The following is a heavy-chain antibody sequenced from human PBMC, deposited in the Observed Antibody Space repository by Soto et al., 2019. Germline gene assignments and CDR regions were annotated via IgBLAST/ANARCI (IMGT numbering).Heavy chain of an antibody. CDR1: GFTFSNYA. D-gene: IGHD6-13*01. V-gene: IGHV3-23*01. Sequence: GSLRLSCAASGFTFSNYAMGWVRQAPGKGLEWVSTVSGSGDTSYYAQSVKGRFTISRDNSKNTLFLHMYSLRGEDTALYYCVRDDFRAAVSLFYFENWGQGTQVTVSS. CDR2: VSGSGDTS. J-gene: IGHJ4*02. CDR3: VRDDFRAAVSLFYFEN.